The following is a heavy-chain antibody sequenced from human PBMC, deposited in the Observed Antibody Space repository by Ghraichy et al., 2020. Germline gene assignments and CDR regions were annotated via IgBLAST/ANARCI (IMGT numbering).Heavy chain of an antibody. CDR1: GFIFSSNS. CDR3: AREVGPYYFDY. Sequence: GSLRLSCAASGFIFSSNSMSWVRQAPGKGLEWVTSINRSGTYIFYADSVKGRFTISRDNAQHSLILQMNSLRAEDTAVYYCAREVGPYYFDYWGQGTLVTVSS. CDR2: INRSGTYI. D-gene: IGHD1-26*01. V-gene: IGHV3-21*01. J-gene: IGHJ4*02.